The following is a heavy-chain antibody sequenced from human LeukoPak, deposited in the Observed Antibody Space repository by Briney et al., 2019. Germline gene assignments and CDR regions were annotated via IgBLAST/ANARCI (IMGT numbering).Heavy chain of an antibody. D-gene: IGHD3-10*01. CDR1: GFPLSHLW. CDR3: ARVAFGNAFDI. CDR2: NHGDGSST. V-gene: IGHV3-74*01. Sequence: TGGSLRLSCAASGFPLSHLWMHWVRQAPGKGLVWVSRNHGDGSSTNYADFVKGRFPISRDNAQHTLNLRMNSLRAEDTAVYYCARVAFGNAFDIWGKGTMVSVP. J-gene: IGHJ3*02.